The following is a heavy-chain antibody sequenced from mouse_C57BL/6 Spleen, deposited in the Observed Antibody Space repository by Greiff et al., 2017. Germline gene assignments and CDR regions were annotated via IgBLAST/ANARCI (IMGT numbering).Heavy chain of an antibody. CDR1: GYTFTSYW. D-gene: IGHD2-5*01. J-gene: IGHJ3*01. Sequence: VQLQQPGAELVKPGASVKVSCKASGYTFTSYWMHWVKQRPGQGLEWIGRIHPSDSDTNYNQQFKGKAKLTVDKASSTAYMQLSSLTSEDSAVYYCARAGDYSNYGGAYWGQGTLVTVSA. CDR3: ARAGDYSNYGGAY. CDR2: IHPSDSDT. V-gene: IGHV1-74*01.